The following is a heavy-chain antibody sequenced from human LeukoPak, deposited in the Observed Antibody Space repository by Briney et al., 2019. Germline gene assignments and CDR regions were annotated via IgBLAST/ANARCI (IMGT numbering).Heavy chain of an antibody. CDR2: ISPSGGST. V-gene: IGHV1-46*01. J-gene: IGHJ5*02. CDR3: ARDNSVRDEAWWFNP. CDR1: GYTFTSNY. Sequence: ASVKVTCKAFGYTFTSNYMHWVRQAPGQGPEWMGVISPSGGSTTYAQKFQGRVTLTRDMSTSTDYLELSSLRSEDTAVYYWARDNSVRDEAWWFNPWGQGTLVTVSS. D-gene: IGHD5-24*01.